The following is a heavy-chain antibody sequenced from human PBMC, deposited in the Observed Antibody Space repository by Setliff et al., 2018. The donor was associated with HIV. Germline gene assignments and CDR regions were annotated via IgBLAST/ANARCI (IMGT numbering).Heavy chain of an antibody. D-gene: IGHD2-2*02. Sequence: PGESLKISCKGSGYYFTTFWIAWVRQMPGKGLEWMGFIYPGDSHTTYSPSFQGQVTISADRSISTAYLQWSSLKASDTAMYYCVRPGCSTSSCYSSNGSDLWGPGTMVTVSS. CDR2: IYPGDSHT. V-gene: IGHV5-51*01. J-gene: IGHJ3*01. CDR1: GYYFTTFW. CDR3: VRPGCSTSSCYSSNGSDL.